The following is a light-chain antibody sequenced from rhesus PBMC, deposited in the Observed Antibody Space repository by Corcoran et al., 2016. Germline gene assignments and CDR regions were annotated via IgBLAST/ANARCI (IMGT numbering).Light chain of an antibody. Sequence: DIQMTQSPSSLSASVGDRVTLTWRASENVNNYLNWYQQKPGKAPKLQINKASTLQSGVPTSVSGSGTVTDYTVPTSSLPPEYVASYYCQHGYGTPTFGQGTKVEIQ. J-gene: IGKJ1*01. V-gene: IGKV1-74*01. CDR3: QHGYGTPT. CDR1: ENVNNY. CDR2: KAS.